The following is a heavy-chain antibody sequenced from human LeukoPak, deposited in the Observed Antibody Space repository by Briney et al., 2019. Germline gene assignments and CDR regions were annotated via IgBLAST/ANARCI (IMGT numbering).Heavy chain of an antibody. V-gene: IGHV4-59*01. J-gene: IGHJ4*02. D-gene: IGHD2-21*02. CDR3: ASNMVVTAPLDY. CDR2: IYYSGST. Sequence: SETLSLTCTVSGGSISSYYWSWIRQPPGKGLEWIGYIYYSGSTNYNPSLKSRVTISVDTSKNQFSLKLSSVTAADTAVYYCASNMVVTAPLDYWGQGTLVTVSS. CDR1: GGSISSYY.